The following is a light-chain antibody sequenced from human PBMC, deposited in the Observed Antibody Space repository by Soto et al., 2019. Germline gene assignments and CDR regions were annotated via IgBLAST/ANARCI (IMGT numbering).Light chain of an antibody. CDR1: QSAGNF. V-gene: IGKV3-20*01. J-gene: IGKJ4*01. CDR3: QQYGSSPLT. Sequence: EIVMTQSPATLSVSPGXTXSLSXRASQSAGNFLAWYQQKPGQAPRLLIYGASSRATGIPDRFSGSGSGTDFTLTISRLEPEDFAVYYCQQYGSSPLTFGGGTKVDIK. CDR2: GAS.